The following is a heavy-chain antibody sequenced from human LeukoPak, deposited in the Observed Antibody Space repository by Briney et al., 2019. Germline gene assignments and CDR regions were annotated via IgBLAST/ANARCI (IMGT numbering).Heavy chain of an antibody. CDR2: INHSGST. Sequence: KSSETLSLTCAVYGGSFSGYYWSWIRQPPGKGLEWIGEINHSGSTNYHPSLESRVTISVDTSKNQFSLKLSSVTTADTAVYYCARGSGLGSYYNGPWGQGTLVTVSS. J-gene: IGHJ5*02. CDR1: GGSFSGYY. CDR3: ARGSGLGSYYNGP. D-gene: IGHD3-10*01. V-gene: IGHV4-34*01.